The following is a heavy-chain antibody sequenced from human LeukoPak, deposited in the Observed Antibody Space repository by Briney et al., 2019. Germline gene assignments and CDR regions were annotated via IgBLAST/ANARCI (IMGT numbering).Heavy chain of an antibody. CDR3: ARVIVFMSTGPHLDY. CDR1: GFTFSSYA. V-gene: IGHV3-30-3*01. CDR2: ISYDGSKK. D-gene: IGHD3-16*01. J-gene: IGHJ4*02. Sequence: PGGSLRLSCAASGFTFSSYAMHWVRQAPGKGLEWVAVISYDGSKKYSADSVKGRFTISRDNAENTLYLQMNSLRAEDTAVYYCARVIVFMSTGPHLDYWGQGTLAIVSS.